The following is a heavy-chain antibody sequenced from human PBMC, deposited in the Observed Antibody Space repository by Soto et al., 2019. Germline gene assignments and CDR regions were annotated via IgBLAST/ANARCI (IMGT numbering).Heavy chain of an antibody. CDR2: IYYSRTT. J-gene: IGHJ3*02. CDR1: GGSISSSGYY. CDR3: ARHSDKGCAARECGFHI. Sequence: QLQLQESGPGLVKPSETLSLTCTVSGGSISSSGYYWGWIRQPPGGGLEWLGSIYYSRTTYYHPSLKSRVSISVDTSKTQFSLTLCSVTAADTAVYYCARHSDKGCAARECGFHIWGQGTIVTVSS. V-gene: IGHV4-39*01. D-gene: IGHD2-15*01.